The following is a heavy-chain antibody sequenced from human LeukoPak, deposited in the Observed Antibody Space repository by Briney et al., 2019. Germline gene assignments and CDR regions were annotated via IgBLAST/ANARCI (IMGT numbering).Heavy chain of an antibody. V-gene: IGHV4-59*01. CDR2: IYYSGST. CDR3: AREGRDGYNFYYYYGMDV. Sequence: PSETLSLTCAVSGGSISSYYWSWFRQPPGKGLEWIGYIYYSGSTNYNPSLKSRVTISVDTSKNQFSLKLSSVTAADTAVYYCAREGRDGYNFYYYYGMDVWGQGTTVTVSS. D-gene: IGHD5-24*01. J-gene: IGHJ6*02. CDR1: GGSISSYY.